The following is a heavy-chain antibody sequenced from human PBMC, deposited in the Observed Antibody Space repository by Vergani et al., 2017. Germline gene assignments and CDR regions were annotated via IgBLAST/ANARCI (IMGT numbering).Heavy chain of an antibody. J-gene: IGHJ5*02. CDR2: IYYSGST. D-gene: IGHD6-19*01. CDR1: GASIRSSNYY. V-gene: IGHV4-39*01. Sequence: QLQLQESGPGLVKPSATLSLTFSVSGASIRSSNYYLGWIRQPPGKGLDWIASIYYSGSTYYNPSLKSRVTISVDTSKNQFSLKLSSVTAADTAVYFCARHSTVEWLVKLGWIDPWGQGILVTVSS. CDR3: ARHSTVEWLVKLGWIDP.